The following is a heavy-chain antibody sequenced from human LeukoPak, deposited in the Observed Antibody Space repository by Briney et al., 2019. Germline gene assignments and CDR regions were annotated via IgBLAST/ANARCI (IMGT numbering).Heavy chain of an antibody. D-gene: IGHD3-10*01. J-gene: IGHJ3*02. Sequence: VSVEVSCKASGYIFTNYYVFWVRQAPGQGLECMGIINPSGGSPTYAHNFQGRVTITRDTSTNTVYMDLSSLRSEDTAMSYCARGGGLRGPTWSKSIFDIWGQGTMVTVSS. CDR2: INPSGGSP. CDR1: GYIFTNYY. V-gene: IGHV1-46*01. CDR3: ARGGGLRGPTWSKSIFDI.